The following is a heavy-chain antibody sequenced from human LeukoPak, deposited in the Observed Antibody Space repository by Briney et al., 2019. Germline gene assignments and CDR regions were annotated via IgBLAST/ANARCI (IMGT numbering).Heavy chain of an antibody. CDR1: GYTFTSYG. V-gene: IGHV1-18*01. D-gene: IGHD3-3*01. CDR2: ISAYNGNT. J-gene: IGHJ6*04. Sequence: GASVKVSCKASGYTFTSYGISWVRQAPGQGLEWMGWISAYNGNTNYAQKLQGRVTMTTDTSTSTAYMELRSLRSDDTAVYYCARLGSDFWSGYSMDVWGKGTTVTVSS. CDR3: ARLGSDFWSGYSMDV.